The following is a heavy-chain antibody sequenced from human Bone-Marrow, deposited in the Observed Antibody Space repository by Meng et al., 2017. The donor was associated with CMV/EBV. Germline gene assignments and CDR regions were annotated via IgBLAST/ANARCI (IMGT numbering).Heavy chain of an antibody. CDR3: ARRDLGPGTAPDFDY. V-gene: IGHV5-51*01. Sequence: KVSCKGSGYSFTSYWIGWVRQMPGKGLEWMGIIYPGDSDTRYSPSFQGQVTISADKSISTAYLQWSSLKAADTAMYYCARRDLGPGTAPDFDYWGQGTLVTVSS. J-gene: IGHJ4*02. D-gene: IGHD1-1*01. CDR2: IYPGDSDT. CDR1: GYSFTSYW.